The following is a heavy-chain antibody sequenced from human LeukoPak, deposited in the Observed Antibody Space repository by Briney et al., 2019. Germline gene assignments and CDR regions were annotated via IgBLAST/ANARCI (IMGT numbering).Heavy chain of an antibody. V-gene: IGHV1-69*06. D-gene: IGHD5-18*01. CDR2: IIPIFGTT. Sequence: SVKVSCKAPGGTFSNYAITWVRQAPGQGLEWMGGIIPIFGTTTYAQKFQGRVTITADKSTSTAYMELSSLRSEDTAVYYCARGAQGYSLSNGPDYWGQGTLVTVSS. CDR3: ARGAQGYSLSNGPDY. J-gene: IGHJ4*02. CDR1: GGTFSNYA.